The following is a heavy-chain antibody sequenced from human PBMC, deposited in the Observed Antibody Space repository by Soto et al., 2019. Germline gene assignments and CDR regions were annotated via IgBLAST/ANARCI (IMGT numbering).Heavy chain of an antibody. Sequence: ASVKVSCKASGYTFTGYYMHWVRQAPGQGLEWMGWINPNSGGTNYAQKFQGWVTMTRDTSISTAYMELSRLRPDDTAVYYCARGPKVVVPAAMDYYYYYMDVSGKGTTVTVSS. CDR3: ARGPKVVVPAAMDYYYYYMDV. CDR2: INPNSGGT. V-gene: IGHV1-2*04. D-gene: IGHD2-2*01. CDR1: GYTFTGYY. J-gene: IGHJ6*03.